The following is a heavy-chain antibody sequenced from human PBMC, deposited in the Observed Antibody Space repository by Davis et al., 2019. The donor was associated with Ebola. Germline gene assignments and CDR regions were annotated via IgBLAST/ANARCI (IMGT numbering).Heavy chain of an antibody. J-gene: IGHJ5*02. CDR3: ARGRGWLRDSWFDP. CDR1: SGSFSGYY. D-gene: IGHD2-15*01. CDR2: INHSGST. V-gene: IGHV4-34*01. Sequence: MPSETLSFTCAVYSGSFSGYYWSWIRQPPGKGLEWIGEINHSGSTNYNPSLRSRVTISVDTSKNQFSLKLTSVTAADTAVYYCARGRGWLRDSWFDPWGQGTLVTVSS.